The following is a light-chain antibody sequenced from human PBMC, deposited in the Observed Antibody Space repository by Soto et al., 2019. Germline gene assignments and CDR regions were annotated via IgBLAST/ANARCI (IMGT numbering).Light chain of an antibody. Sequence: EIVLTQSPGTLSLSSGERVTLSCRASQSVTSTYLGWYQQKPGQAPSLLIYGASSRATGIPDRFSGSGSGTDFTLTISRLEPEDFAVYYCQQYVSPLITFGQGTRLEIK. CDR2: GAS. CDR1: QSVTSTY. CDR3: QQYVSPLIT. V-gene: IGKV3-20*01. J-gene: IGKJ5*01.